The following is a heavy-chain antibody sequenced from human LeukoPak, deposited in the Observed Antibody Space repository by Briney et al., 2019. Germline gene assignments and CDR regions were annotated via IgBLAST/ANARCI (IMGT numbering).Heavy chain of an antibody. Sequence: GASAKVSCKASGGTFSSYAISWVRQAPGQGLEWMGGIIPIFGTANYAQKFQGRVTITADESTSTAYMELSSLRSEDTAVYYCAREGGALSSGYYYLGGSGFDYWGQGTLVTVSS. J-gene: IGHJ4*02. D-gene: IGHD3-22*01. V-gene: IGHV1-69*13. CDR1: GGTFSSYA. CDR2: IIPIFGTA. CDR3: AREGGALSSGYYYLGGSGFDY.